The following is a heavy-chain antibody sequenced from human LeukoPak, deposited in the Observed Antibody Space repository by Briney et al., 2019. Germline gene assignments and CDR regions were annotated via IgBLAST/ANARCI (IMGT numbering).Heavy chain of an antibody. CDR3: ATGDDSSGYYQYYFEY. V-gene: IGHV4-34*01. CDR2: I. CDR1: GGSFSGYY. D-gene: IGHD3-22*01. Sequence: SETLSLTCAVYGGSFSGYYWGWIRQPPGKGLEWIGSIYYNPSLKSRVTISVDTSKNQFSLKLSSVTAADTAVYYCATGDDSSGYYQYYFEYWGQGTLVTVSS. J-gene: IGHJ4*02.